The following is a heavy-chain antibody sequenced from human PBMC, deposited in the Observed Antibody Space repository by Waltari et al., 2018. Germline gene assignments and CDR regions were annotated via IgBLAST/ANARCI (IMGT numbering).Heavy chain of an antibody. D-gene: IGHD5-12*01. CDR1: GVTFSPHW. Sequence: EVQVVESGGGLVLPGGSLRLSCTASGVTFSPHWVHWFRQITGKGLVWVSGVNNDGSIRRFGDPEKGRFNISRDNARDAVHLQRNNLRVEDTAVYVWGTLEAVAPWGQGTLVT. J-gene: IGHJ5*02. CDR2: VNNDGSIR. CDR3: GTLEAVAP. V-gene: IGHV3-74*01.